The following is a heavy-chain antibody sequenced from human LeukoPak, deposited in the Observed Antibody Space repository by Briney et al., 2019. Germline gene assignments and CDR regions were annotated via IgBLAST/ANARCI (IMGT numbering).Heavy chain of an antibody. CDR2: ASSDGSST. CDR1: GFTFSRFW. V-gene: IGHV3-74*01. CDR3: ARDSDAGFDH. J-gene: IGHJ4*02. Sequence: GGSLRLSCAASGFTFSRFWMHWVRQAPGKGLVWVARASSDGSSTVYADSVKGRFTISRDNVKKTLYLQMKNLRAEDTAIYYCARDSDAGFDHWGQGTLVTVSP.